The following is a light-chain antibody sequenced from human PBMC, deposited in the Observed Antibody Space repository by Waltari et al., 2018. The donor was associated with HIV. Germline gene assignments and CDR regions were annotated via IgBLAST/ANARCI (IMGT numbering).Light chain of an antibody. CDR3: SSFTTTNSPQVL. CDR1: SSDVGGYKY. CDR2: EVN. J-gene: IGLJ2*01. V-gene: IGLV2-14*01. Sequence: QSALTQPASVSGSPGQSITISCTGTSSDVGGYKYVSWYQQHPGKAPKLMIYEVNNRPAVISGRCSRATSANPASLPISGLQADDEADYYRSSFTTTNSPQVLFGGGTKLTV.